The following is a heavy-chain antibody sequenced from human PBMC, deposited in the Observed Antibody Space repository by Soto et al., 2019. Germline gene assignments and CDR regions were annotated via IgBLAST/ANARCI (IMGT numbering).Heavy chain of an antibody. CDR1: GFTFSSYT. J-gene: IGHJ4*02. Sequence: QVQLVASGGGVVQPGRSLRLSCAASGFTFSSYTMHWVRQAPGKGLEWVALISYDGSNKYYADSVKGRFTISRDNSKNTLYLQMNSLRAEHTAVYYCARVAGIAVAGTSFDYWGQVTLVTFAS. CDR3: ARVAGIAVAGTSFDY. CDR2: ISYDGSNK. D-gene: IGHD6-19*01. V-gene: IGHV3-30-3*01.